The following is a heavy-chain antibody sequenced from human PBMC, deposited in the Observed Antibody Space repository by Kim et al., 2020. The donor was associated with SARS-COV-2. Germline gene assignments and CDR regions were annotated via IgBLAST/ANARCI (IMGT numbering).Heavy chain of an antibody. V-gene: IGHV3-23*01. CDR2: ISGSGGST. CDR3: AKDRIGYYDSSGYYACFDY. Sequence: GGSLRLSCAASGFTFSSYAMSWVRQAPGKGLEWVSAISGSGGSTYYADSVKGRFTISRDNSKNTLYLQMNSLRAEDTAVYYCAKDRIGYYDSSGYYACFDYWGQGTLVTVSS. D-gene: IGHD3-22*01. J-gene: IGHJ4*02. CDR1: GFTFSSYA.